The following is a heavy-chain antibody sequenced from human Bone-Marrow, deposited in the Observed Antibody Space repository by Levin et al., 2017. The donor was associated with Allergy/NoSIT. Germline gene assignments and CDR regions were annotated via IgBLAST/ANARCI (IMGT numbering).Heavy chain of an antibody. CDR3: ARGYNWNDGPYYYMDV. CDR2: IYHSGST. D-gene: IGHD1-1*01. V-gene: IGHV4-4*02. CDR1: GGSISSSNW. J-gene: IGHJ6*03. Sequence: PSETLSLTCTVSGGSISSSNWWSWVRQPPGKGLEWIGEIYHSGSTNYNPSLKSRVTISVDKSKNQFSLKLSSVTAADTAVYYCARGYNWNDGPYYYMDVWGKGTTVTVSS.